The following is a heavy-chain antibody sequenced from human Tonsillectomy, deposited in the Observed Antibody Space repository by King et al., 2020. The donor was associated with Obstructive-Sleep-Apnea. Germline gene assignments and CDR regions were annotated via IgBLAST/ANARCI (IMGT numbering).Heavy chain of an antibody. Sequence: VQLQESGPGLVKPSETLSLTCTVSGGSISSYYWSWIRQPPGKGLEWIGYIYYSGTTNYNPSLKIRVTISVDTSKNQVSLKLCSVTAADTAVYYCAGIYTYGSAYHGLDVWGQGTTVTVSS. V-gene: IGHV4-59*01. CDR1: GGSISSYY. CDR2: IYYSGTT. D-gene: IGHD5-18*01. J-gene: IGHJ6*02. CDR3: AGIYTYGSAYHGLDV.